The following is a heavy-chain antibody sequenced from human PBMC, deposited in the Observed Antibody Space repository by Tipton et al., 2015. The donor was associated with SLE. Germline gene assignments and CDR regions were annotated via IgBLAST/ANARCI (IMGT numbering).Heavy chain of an antibody. D-gene: IGHD6-13*01. CDR3: AKRPAAGFPLLYYYMDV. J-gene: IGHJ6*03. V-gene: IGHV3-30-3*02. Sequence: SLRLSCAASGFTFSSYAMHWVRQAPGKGLEWVAVISYDGSNKYYADSVKGRFTISRDNSKNTLYLQMNSLRAEDTAVYYCAKRPAAGFPLLYYYMDVWGKGTTVTVSS. CDR2: ISYDGSNK. CDR1: GFTFSSYA.